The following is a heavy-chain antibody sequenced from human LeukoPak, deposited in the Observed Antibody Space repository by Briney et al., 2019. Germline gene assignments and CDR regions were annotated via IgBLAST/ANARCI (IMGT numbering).Heavy chain of an antibody. CDR2: ISSSSSYI. CDR3: ARGGDYGDYYYMDV. Sequence: GGSLRLSCAASGFSFSSYNMNWVRQAPGKGLEWVSSISSSSSYIYYADSVKGRFTISRDNAKNSLYLQMNSLRAEDTAVYYCARGGDYGDYYYMDVWGKGTTVTISS. V-gene: IGHV3-21*01. J-gene: IGHJ6*03. CDR1: GFSFSSYN. D-gene: IGHD4-17*01.